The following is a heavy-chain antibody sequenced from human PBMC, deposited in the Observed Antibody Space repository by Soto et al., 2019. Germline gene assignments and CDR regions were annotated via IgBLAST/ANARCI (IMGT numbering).Heavy chain of an antibody. D-gene: IGHD3-3*02. Sequence: GESLKISCKGSGSSFTSYWIRWVRQMPGKGLEWMGSIDPSDSYTNYNPSFHGHVIISADKSISTAYLQWSSLKASDTAIYYCARHDTTDDERGAHFYGDYWGQGTQVTVSS. CDR2: IDPSDSYT. J-gene: IGHJ4*02. CDR1: GSSFTSYW. CDR3: ARHDTTDDERGAHFYGDY. V-gene: IGHV5-10-1*01.